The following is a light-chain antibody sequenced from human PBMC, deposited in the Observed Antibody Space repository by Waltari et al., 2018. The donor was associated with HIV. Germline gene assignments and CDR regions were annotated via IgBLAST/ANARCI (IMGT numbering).Light chain of an antibody. CDR3: QHYDTVPYT. CDR2: AAS. V-gene: IGKV1D-16*01. J-gene: IGKJ2*01. CDR1: PGISSW. Sequence: DIQMTQSPPSLSASVGDTVTITCRASPGISSWLAWYQQKPGKAPKPLIYAASSLQTGVPSRFSGSGTGTHFTLTISSLQPEDFATYYCQHYDTVPYTFGHGTRLEIK.